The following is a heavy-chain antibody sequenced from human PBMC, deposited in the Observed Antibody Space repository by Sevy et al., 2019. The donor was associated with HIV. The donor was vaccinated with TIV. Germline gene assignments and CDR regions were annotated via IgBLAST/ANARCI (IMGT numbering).Heavy chain of an antibody. Sequence: GGSLRLSCAASGFTFSDYYMSWIRQAPGKGLEWVSYISSSGSTIYYADSVKGRFTISRNNAKNSLYLQMNSLRAEDTAVYYCARGEAYGDSFMDVWGKGTTVTVSS. D-gene: IGHD4-17*01. V-gene: IGHV3-11*01. J-gene: IGHJ6*03. CDR1: GFTFSDYY. CDR2: ISSSGSTI. CDR3: ARGEAYGDSFMDV.